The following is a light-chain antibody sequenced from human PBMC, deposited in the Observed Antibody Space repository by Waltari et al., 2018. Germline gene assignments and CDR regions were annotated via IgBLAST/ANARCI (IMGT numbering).Light chain of an antibody. CDR1: HNIGTS. V-gene: IGKV3-20*01. CDR2: AAS. CDR3: QNHERLPAT. Sequence: LTQSPGTLSLSPGERATLSCRASHNIGTSLVWYQQKPGQPPRLLMYAASRRATGVPDRFSGSGSGTDFSLTISRLEPEDFAVYYCQNHERLPATFGQGTRVEIK. J-gene: IGKJ1*01.